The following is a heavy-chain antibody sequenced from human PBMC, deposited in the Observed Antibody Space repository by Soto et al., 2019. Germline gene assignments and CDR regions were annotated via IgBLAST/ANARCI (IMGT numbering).Heavy chain of an antibody. CDR1: GFTFSSYA. CDR2: ISYDGSNK. J-gene: IGHJ4*02. Sequence: GGSVRLSCAASGFTFSSYAMHWVRQAPGKGLEWVAVISYDGSNKYYADSVKGRFTISRDNSKNTLYLQMNSLRAEDTAVYYCARDGIMIAVAWYYDYWGQGTLVTVSS. D-gene: IGHD6-19*01. V-gene: IGHV3-30-3*01. CDR3: ARDGIMIAVAWYYDY.